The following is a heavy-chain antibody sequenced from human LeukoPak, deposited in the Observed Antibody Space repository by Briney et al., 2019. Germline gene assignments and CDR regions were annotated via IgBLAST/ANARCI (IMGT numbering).Heavy chain of an antibody. CDR3: ARGKYPYYYYGMDV. CDR1: GFTFSSYS. D-gene: IGHD2/OR15-2a*01. Sequence: GGSLRLSCAASGFTFSSYSMNWVRQAPGKGLEWVSYISSSSSTIYYADSVKSRFTISRDNAKNSLYLQMNSLRAEDTAVYYCARGKYPYYYYGMDVWGQGTTVTVSS. V-gene: IGHV3-48*04. CDR2: ISSSSSTI. J-gene: IGHJ6*02.